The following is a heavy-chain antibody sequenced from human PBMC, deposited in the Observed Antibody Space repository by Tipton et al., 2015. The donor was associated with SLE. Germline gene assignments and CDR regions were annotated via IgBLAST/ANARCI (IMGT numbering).Heavy chain of an antibody. CDR1: GDSISRSNYY. CDR3: ASRADWFDP. J-gene: IGHJ5*02. D-gene: IGHD6-25*01. CDR2: IYYSGST. V-gene: IGHV4-61*05. Sequence: TLSLTCIVSGDSISRSNYYWGWIRQPPGKGLEWIGYIYYSGSTNYNPSLKSRVTMSLDTSKSQVSLRLNSVTAADTAVYYCASRADWFDPWGQGTLVTVSS.